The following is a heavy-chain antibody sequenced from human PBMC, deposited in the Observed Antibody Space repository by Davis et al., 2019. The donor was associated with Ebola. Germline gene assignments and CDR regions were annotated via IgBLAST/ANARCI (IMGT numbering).Heavy chain of an antibody. D-gene: IGHD2-15*01. V-gene: IGHV4-59*01. J-gene: IGHJ4*02. Sequence: SETLSLTCTVPGGSISSYYWRWIRQPPGKGLAWIGYTYSGSTNYNPSLKSRVTISVDTSKNQFSLKLTSVTAADTAVYYCARTQGYCSGGSCYGGDFDYWGQGTLVTVSS. CDR1: GGSISSYY. CDR2: TYSGST. CDR3: ARTQGYCSGGSCYGGDFDY.